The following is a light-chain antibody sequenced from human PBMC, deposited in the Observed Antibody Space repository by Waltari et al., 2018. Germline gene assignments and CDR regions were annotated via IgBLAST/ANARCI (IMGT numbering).Light chain of an antibody. CDR2: DAS. CDR3: QQRRNWPLT. Sequence: EIVLTQSPAILSFSPGERATLSCRTSQSVGTYLAWYQQRPGQSPRLLIYDASYRPTGIPARFSGSGSETDFTLTISSLQPEDFAVYYCQQRRNWPLTFGGGTRVEI. CDR1: QSVGTY. V-gene: IGKV3-11*01. J-gene: IGKJ4*01.